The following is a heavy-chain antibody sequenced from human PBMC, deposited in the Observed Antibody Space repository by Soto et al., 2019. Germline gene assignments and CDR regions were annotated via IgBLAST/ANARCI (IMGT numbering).Heavy chain of an antibody. CDR1: GFDFNSYA. J-gene: IGHJ6*02. Sequence: QVQLVESGGGVVHPGRSLRLSCAASGFDFNSYAMHWVRQAPGKGLEWVALISYDGSNTEYADSVKGRFTISRDNSKNTLYLHVNSLRDEDTAVYHCGKDKTISDDYYYGMDVWGQGTTVTVSS. CDR3: GKDKTISDDYYYGMDV. CDR2: ISYDGSNT. V-gene: IGHV3-30*18.